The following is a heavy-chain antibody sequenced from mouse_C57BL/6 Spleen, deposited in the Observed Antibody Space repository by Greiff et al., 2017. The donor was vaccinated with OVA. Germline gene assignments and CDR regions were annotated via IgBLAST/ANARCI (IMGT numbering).Heavy chain of an antibody. V-gene: IGHV5-16*01. CDR2: INYDGSST. CDR1: GFTFSDYY. Sequence: EVKLMESEGGLVQPGSSMKLSCTASGFTFSDYYMAWVRQVPEKGLEWVANINYDGSSTYYLDSLKSRFIISRDNAKNILYLQMSSLKSEDTATYYCAREPLYYGSSYDWYFDVWGTGTTVTVSS. J-gene: IGHJ1*03. CDR3: AREPLYYGSSYDWYFDV. D-gene: IGHD1-1*01.